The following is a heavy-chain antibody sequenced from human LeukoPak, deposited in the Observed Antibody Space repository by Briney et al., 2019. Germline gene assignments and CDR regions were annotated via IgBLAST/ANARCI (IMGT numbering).Heavy chain of an antibody. D-gene: IGHD3-10*01. V-gene: IGHV6-1*01. J-gene: IGHJ4*02. Sequence: SQTLSLTCAISGDSVSSNSVVWNWIRQSPSRGLEWLGRTFYRSKWYYDSAVSVKSRITINPDTSKNQFSLQLNSVTPEDTAVYYCARENTLVRGTGNPFDYWGRGTLVTVSS. CDR2: TFYRSKWYY. CDR3: ARENTLVRGTGNPFDY. CDR1: GDSVSSNSVV.